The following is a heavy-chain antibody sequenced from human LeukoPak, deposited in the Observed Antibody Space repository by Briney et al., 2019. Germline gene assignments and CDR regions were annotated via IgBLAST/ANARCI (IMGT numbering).Heavy chain of an antibody. CDR3: ARHHFQLSALDY. D-gene: IGHD2-2*01. J-gene: IGHJ4*02. V-gene: IGHV4-38-2*02. CDR1: GYSISSGYY. Sequence: SETLSLTCTVSGYSISSGYYWGWIRQPPGKGLEWIGSIYHSGSTYYNPSLKSRVTISVDTSKNQFSLNLNSVTAADTAVYYCARHHFQLSALDYWGQGTLVTVSS. CDR2: IYHSGST.